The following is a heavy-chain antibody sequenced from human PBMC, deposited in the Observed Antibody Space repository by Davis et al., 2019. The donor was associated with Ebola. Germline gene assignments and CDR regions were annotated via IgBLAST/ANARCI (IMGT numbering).Heavy chain of an antibody. V-gene: IGHV3-7*01. D-gene: IGHD4-17*01. CDR2: IKPDGSET. CDR3: ARTRTTGTTGGGMDV. Sequence: GESLKISCAASGFTFSDYWVSWVRQAPGKTLEWVGIIKPDGSETFYEDSVKGRFAISRDNSKGLAYLQMNSLRGEETAIYYCARTRTTGTTGGGMDVWGQGTTVTVSS. CDR1: GFTFSDYW. J-gene: IGHJ6*02.